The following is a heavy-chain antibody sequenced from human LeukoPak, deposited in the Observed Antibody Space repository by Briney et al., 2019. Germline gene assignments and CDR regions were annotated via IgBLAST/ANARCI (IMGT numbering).Heavy chain of an antibody. CDR3: ARVGATYPHYYMDV. J-gene: IGHJ6*03. D-gene: IGHD3-16*01. V-gene: IGHV4-39*01. CDR1: GDSISSSGDY. CDR2: IYYSGST. Sequence: SETLSLTCTVSGDSISSSGDYWGWIRQPPGKGLEWIGNIYYSGSTYYNPSLKSRVTIAVDTSKNQFSLKLTSVTAADTAVYYCARVGATYPHYYMDVWGKGTTVTVAS.